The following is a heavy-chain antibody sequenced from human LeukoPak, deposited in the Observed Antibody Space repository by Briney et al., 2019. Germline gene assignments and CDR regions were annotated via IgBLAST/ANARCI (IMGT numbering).Heavy chain of an antibody. J-gene: IGHJ4*02. D-gene: IGHD4-17*01. CDR3: AKAGYGDLFFDY. CDR2: ISSSSSYI. CDR1: GFTFSSYS. Sequence: PGGSLRLSCAASGFTFSSYSMNWVRQAPGKGLEWVSSISSSSSYIYYADSVKGRFTISRDNAKNSLYLQMNSLRAEDTAVYYCAKAGYGDLFFDYWGQGTLVTVSS. V-gene: IGHV3-21*04.